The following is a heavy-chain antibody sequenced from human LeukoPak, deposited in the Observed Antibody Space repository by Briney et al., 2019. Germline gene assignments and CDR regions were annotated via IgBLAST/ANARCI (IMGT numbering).Heavy chain of an antibody. CDR1: GYTLTNYA. V-gene: IGHV7-4-1*02. D-gene: IGHD2-2*01. CDR3: ARVQGYCSTTSCYPHY. J-gene: IGHJ4*02. CDR2: INTNTGNP. Sequence: ASVKVSCKASGYTLTNYALNWVRQAPGQGLEWMGWINTNTGNPTYAQGFTGRFVFSLDTSVNTAYLQISSLKAEDTAIYYCARVQGYCSTTSCYPHYWGQGTLVTVSS.